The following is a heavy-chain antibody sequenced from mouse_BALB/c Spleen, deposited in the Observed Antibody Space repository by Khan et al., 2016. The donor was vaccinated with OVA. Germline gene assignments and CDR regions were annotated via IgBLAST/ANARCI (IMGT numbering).Heavy chain of an antibody. Sequence: QVQLKESGPGLVAPSQTLSITCTVSGFSVTNYGVHWVRQPPGKGLEWLGVIWAGGSTNRNSALMSRLSISKDDSKSQVFLTMNSLQTDDTAIYYWARAFYYGAWFAYWGQGTLVTVSA. CDR1: GFSVTNYG. CDR3: ARAFYYGAWFAY. J-gene: IGHJ3*01. CDR2: IWAGGST. D-gene: IGHD1-1*01. V-gene: IGHV2-9*02.